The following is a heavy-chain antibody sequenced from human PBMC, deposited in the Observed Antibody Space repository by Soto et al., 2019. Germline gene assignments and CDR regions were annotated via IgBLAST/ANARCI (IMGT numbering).Heavy chain of an antibody. D-gene: IGHD3-16*01. CDR1: GYNFFAYW. CDR3: ARFGGPGLAHNWFDA. J-gene: IGHJ5*02. Sequence: PGESLKISCQGSGYNFFAYWIGWVRQMTGKDLEWMGILYPDASTTIYRPSFQGQVTFSADLSAISAYLQWPSLKTSDSAMYYSARFGGPGLAHNWFDAWGQGTLVTVSS. V-gene: IGHV5-51*01. CDR2: LYPDASTT.